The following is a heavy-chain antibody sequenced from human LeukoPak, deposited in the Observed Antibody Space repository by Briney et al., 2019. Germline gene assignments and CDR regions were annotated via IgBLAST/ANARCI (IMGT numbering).Heavy chain of an antibody. V-gene: IGHV4-34*01. D-gene: IGHD5-24*01. CDR1: VGSFSGYY. J-gene: IGHJ4*02. CDR3: ARSTSWLQLVDY. Sequence: SETLSLTCAVYVGSFSGYYWSWIRQPPGKRLEWIGEINHSGSTNYNPSLKSRVTISVDSSKNQFSLKLSSVTAADTAVYYCARSTSWLQLVDYWGQGTLVTVSS. CDR2: INHSGST.